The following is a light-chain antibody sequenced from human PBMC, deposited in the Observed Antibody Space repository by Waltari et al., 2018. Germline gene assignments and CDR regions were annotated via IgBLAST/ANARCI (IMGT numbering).Light chain of an antibody. CDR3: AAWDDSVNGRV. V-gene: IGLV1-36*01. CDR2: YDD. J-gene: IGLJ3*02. CDR1: SSNIGNNA. Sequence: QSVLTQPPSVSEAPRQRVTISCSGSSSNIGNNAVSWYLQLPGKAPKLLIYYDDLLPSGVSDRFSGSKSGTSASLAISGLQSEDEADYYCAAWDDSVNGRVFGGGTKLTVL.